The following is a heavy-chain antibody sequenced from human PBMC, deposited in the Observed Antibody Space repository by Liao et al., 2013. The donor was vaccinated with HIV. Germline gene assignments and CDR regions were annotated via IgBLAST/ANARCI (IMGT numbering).Heavy chain of an antibody. V-gene: IGHV4-4*07. D-gene: IGHD2-15*01. CDR3: ARDRGVVGAASPYDAFDI. Sequence: QVQLQESGPGLVKPSETLSLTCTVSGASINSYYWNWIRQPAGKGLEWIGRIYTRGTTNYNPSLKSRVTMSVDTSKNQFSLKLKSVTAADTAVYYCARDRGVVGAASPYDAFDIWGQGTMVTVSS. CDR1: GASINSYY. J-gene: IGHJ3*02. CDR2: IYTRGTT.